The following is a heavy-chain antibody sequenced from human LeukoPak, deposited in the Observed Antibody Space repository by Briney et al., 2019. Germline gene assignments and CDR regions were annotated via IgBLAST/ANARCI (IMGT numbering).Heavy chain of an antibody. V-gene: IGHV1-18*01. CDR3: ARGSDYDYART. CDR1: GYSFRDFG. J-gene: IGHJ5*02. Sequence: GASVKVSCKASGYSFRDFGIGWVRQAPGQGLEWMGWINVYNGKTNSAEKVQGRVTMTTDTSTSTVYMELRSLRSDDTAVYYCARGSDYDYARTWGQGTLVTVSS. D-gene: IGHD3-16*01. CDR2: INVYNGKT.